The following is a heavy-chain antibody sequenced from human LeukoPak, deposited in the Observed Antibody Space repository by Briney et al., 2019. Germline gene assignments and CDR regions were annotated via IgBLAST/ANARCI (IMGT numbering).Heavy chain of an antibody. J-gene: IGHJ4*02. CDR2: ISSSGSTI. Sequence: GSLRLSCAASGFTFSSYEMNWVRQAPGKGLEWVSYISSSGSTIYYADSVKGRFTISRDNAKNSLYLQMNSLRAEDTAVYYCAREFKRITMIVVVKGGFDYWGQGTLVTVSS. CDR1: GFTFSSYE. D-gene: IGHD3-22*01. CDR3: AREFKRITMIVVVKGGFDY. V-gene: IGHV3-48*03.